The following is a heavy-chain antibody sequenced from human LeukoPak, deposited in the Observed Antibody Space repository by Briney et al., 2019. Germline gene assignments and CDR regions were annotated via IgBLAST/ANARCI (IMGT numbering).Heavy chain of an antibody. CDR1: GFTHFSSYW. Sequence: GGSLRLSCAASGFTHFSSYWIHWARHAPGKGLVWVSRINSDGSSTIYADSVKGRFTISRDNAENTVYLQMNSLRAEDTALYYCAREVILTGISVLDHWGQGTLVTVSS. D-gene: IGHD3-9*01. CDR2: INSDGSST. CDR3: AREVILTGISVLDH. J-gene: IGHJ4*02. V-gene: IGHV3-74*01.